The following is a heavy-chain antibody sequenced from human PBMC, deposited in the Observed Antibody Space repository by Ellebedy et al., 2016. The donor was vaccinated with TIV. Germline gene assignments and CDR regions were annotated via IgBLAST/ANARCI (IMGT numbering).Heavy chain of an antibody. CDR2: INQDGGA. CDR1: GGSFSGYY. Sequence: SETLSLXCAVNGGSFSGYYWSWIRQTPEKGLEWIGEINQDGGANYSPSLRSRVTISVDTSKNQFSLKLTSLTAADTAIYYCARGTVALQPLKYFDSWGRGTLVIVSS. CDR3: ARGTVALQPLKYFDS. J-gene: IGHJ4*02. D-gene: IGHD6-19*01. V-gene: IGHV4-34*01.